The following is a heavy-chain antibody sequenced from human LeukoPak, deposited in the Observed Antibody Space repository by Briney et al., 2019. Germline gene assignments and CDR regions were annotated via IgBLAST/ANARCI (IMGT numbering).Heavy chain of an antibody. CDR3: TTDGDYGDGLRGDY. V-gene: IGHV3-15*01. CDR2: IKCKIDGGTT. D-gene: IGHD4-17*01. CDR1: GVTFSNAW. Sequence: GGSLRLSCAASGVTFSNAWMSWVRQAPGKGLEWVGRIKCKIDGGTTDYAAPVKGRFTISRHDSKNTLYLQMNSLKTEDSAVYYCTTDGDYGDGLRGDYWGQGTLVTVSS. J-gene: IGHJ4*02.